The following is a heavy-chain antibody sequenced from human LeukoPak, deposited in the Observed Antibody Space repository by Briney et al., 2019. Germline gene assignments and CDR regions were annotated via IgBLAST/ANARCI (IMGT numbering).Heavy chain of an antibody. D-gene: IGHD3-3*01. Sequence: SHTLSLTCTVSGRSLSSGRYYWSSIRQPAGTGLERLRRIYTCWSATYNPSLESRVTISVDTPKNQLSLKLSSVTAADTAVYYCARGYNDFWSGYYSDYWGQGTLVTVSS. CDR2: IYTCWSA. CDR1: GRSLSSGRYY. V-gene: IGHV4-61*02. CDR3: ARGYNDFWSGYYSDY. J-gene: IGHJ4*02.